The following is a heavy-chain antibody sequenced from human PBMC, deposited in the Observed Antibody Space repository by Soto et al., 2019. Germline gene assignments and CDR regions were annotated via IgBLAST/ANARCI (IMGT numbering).Heavy chain of an antibody. CDR1: GFTFSSYE. CDR3: ARETPTDSSYYYGMDG. J-gene: IGHJ6*02. CDR2: ISSSGSTI. V-gene: IGHV3-48*03. D-gene: IGHD6-13*01. Sequence: GGSLILSCAASGFTFSSYEMNWVRQAPGKGLEWVSYISSSGSTIYYADSVKGRFTISRDNAKNSLYLQMNSLRAEDTAVYYCARETPTDSSYYYGMDGWGQGTTVTV.